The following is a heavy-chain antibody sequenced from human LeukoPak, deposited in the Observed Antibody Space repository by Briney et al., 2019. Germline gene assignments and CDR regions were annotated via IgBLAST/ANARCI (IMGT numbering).Heavy chain of an antibody. D-gene: IGHD2-2*01. CDR3: ARPGKYQLLSFDAFDI. V-gene: IGHV3-23*01. CDR1: GFTFSSYA. CDR2: ISGSGGST. Sequence: GSLRLSCAASGFTFSSYAMSWVRQAPGKGLEWVSAISGSGGSTYYADSVKGRFTISRDNSKNTLYLQMNSLRAEDTAVYYCARPGKYQLLSFDAFDIWGQGTMVTVSS. J-gene: IGHJ3*02.